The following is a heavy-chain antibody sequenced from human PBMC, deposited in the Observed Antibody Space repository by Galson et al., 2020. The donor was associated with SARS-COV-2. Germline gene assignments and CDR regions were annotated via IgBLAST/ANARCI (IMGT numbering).Heavy chain of an antibody. CDR1: GYTFTSYY. V-gene: IGHV1-46*01. J-gene: IGHJ4*02. D-gene: IGHD4-4*01. Sequence: SVNVSRKASGYTFTSYYLHWVRQAPAQGLEWMGIINPSGGGTTYAQKFQDRVTMARYTSTSTVYMELSSLRSEDTAVYYCARDSQGGNDYNYLVWWGRGSLVTVSS. CDR3: ARDSQGGNDYNYLVW. CDR2: INPSGGGT.